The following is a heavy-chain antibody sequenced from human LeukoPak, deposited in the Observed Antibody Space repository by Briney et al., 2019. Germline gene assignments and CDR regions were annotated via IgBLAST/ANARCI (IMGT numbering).Heavy chain of an antibody. V-gene: IGHV1-2*02. J-gene: IGHJ4*02. D-gene: IGHD3-3*01. CDR2: INPNSGGT. CDR3: VCWSGYYPTDY. CDR1: GYTFTGYY. Sequence: GASVKVSCKASGYTFTGYYMHWVRQAPGQGLEWMGWINPNSGGTNYAQKFQGRVTMTRDTSISTAYMELSRLRSDDTAVFCCVCWSGYYPTDYWGQGTLVSVSS.